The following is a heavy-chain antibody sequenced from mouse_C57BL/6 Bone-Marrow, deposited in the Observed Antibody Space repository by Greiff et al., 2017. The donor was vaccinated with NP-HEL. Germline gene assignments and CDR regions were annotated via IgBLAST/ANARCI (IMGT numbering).Heavy chain of an antibody. V-gene: IGHV1-63*01. J-gene: IGHJ1*03. Sequence: QVQLQQSGAELVRPGTSVKMSCKASGYTFTNYWIGWAKQRPGHGLEWIGDIYPGGGYTNYNEKFKGKATLTADKSSSTAYMQFSSLTSEDSAIYYGARGRIYYYGSSSYWYFDVWGTGTTVTVSS. CDR2: IYPGGGYT. D-gene: IGHD1-1*01. CDR3: ARGRIYYYGSSSYWYFDV. CDR1: GYTFTNYW.